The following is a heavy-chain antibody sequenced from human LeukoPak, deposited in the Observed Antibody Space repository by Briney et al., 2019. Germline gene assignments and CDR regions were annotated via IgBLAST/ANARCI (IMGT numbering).Heavy chain of an antibody. CDR2: MYHSGSP. D-gene: IGHD3-9*01. Sequence: SETLSLTCAVYGGSFSGYYWSWIRQPPGKGLEWIGEMYHSGSPNQHPSLKSRVTISVDTSKNQFSLKLSSVTAADTAVYYCARSGVLRYFDWLLFDYWGQGTLVTVSS. CDR1: GGSFSGYY. V-gene: IGHV4-34*01. J-gene: IGHJ4*02. CDR3: ARSGVLRYFDWLLFDY.